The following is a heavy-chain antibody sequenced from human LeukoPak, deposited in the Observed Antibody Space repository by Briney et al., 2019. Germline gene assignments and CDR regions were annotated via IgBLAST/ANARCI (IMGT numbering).Heavy chain of an antibody. D-gene: IGHD3-16*02. CDR2: ISSSSSTI. CDR1: RFTFSSYS. J-gene: IGHJ4*02. CDR3: ARGRSGYHFDY. Sequence: PGGSLRLSCTASRFTFSSYSMNWVRRAPGKGLEWVSYISSSSSTIYYADSVKGRFTISRDNAKNSLYLQMNSLRAEDTAVYYCARGRSGYHFDYWGQGTLVTVSS. V-gene: IGHV3-48*01.